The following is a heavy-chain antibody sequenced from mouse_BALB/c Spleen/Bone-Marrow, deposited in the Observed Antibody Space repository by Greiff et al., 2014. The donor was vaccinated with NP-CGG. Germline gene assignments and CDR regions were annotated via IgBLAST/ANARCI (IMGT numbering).Heavy chain of an antibody. J-gene: IGHJ3*01. V-gene: IGHV1S41*01. CDR3: ARGYGNSAWFAY. CDR2: IAPGSGST. D-gene: IGHD2-1*01. Sequence: DLVKPGASVKLSCKASGYTFTSYWINWIKQRHGQGLEWIGRIAPGSGSTYYNEMFKGKATLTVDTSSSTAYIQLISLSSEDSAVYFCARGYGNSAWFAYWGQGTLVTVSA. CDR1: GYTFTSYW.